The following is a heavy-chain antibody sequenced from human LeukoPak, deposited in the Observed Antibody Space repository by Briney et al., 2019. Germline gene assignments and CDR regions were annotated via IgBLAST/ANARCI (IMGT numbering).Heavy chain of an antibody. J-gene: IGHJ4*02. CDR1: GFAFSSYS. V-gene: IGHV3-23*01. CDR3: AKDLGYCSGGSCPTFDY. Sequence: GGSLRLSCAASGFAFSSYSMNWVRQAPGKGLEWVSAISGSGGSTYYADSVKGRFTISRDNSKNTLYLQMNSLRAEDTAVYYCAKDLGYCSGGSCPTFDYWGQGTLVTVSS. CDR2: ISGSGGST. D-gene: IGHD2-15*01.